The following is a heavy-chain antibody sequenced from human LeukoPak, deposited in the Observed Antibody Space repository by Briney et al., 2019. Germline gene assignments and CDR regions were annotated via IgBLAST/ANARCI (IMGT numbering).Heavy chain of an antibody. CDR3: AKSYSSGWYDIDY. Sequence: PGGSLRLSRAASGFTFSSYGMHWVRQAPGKGLEWVAVISYDGSNKYYADSVKGRFTISRDNSKNTLYLQMNSLRAEDTAVYYCAKSYSSGWYDIDYWGQGTLVTVSS. D-gene: IGHD6-19*01. CDR1: GFTFSSYG. J-gene: IGHJ4*02. V-gene: IGHV3-30*18. CDR2: ISYDGSNK.